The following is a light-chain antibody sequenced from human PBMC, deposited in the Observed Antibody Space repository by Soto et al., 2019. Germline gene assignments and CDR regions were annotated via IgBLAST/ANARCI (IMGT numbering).Light chain of an antibody. CDR1: QSISNW. CDR2: HAS. V-gene: IGKV1-5*01. CDR3: QQYNSYS. Sequence: IQMTQSPPSLSSSVGDIFTITCRASQSISNWLAWYQQKPGTAPKVLIYHASNLQSGVPSRFSGSGSGTGFTLTISSLQPDDFATYYCQQYNSYSFGQGTKVDIK. J-gene: IGKJ1*01.